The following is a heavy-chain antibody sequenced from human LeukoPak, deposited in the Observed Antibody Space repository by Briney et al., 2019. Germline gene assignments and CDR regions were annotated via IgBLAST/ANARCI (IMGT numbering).Heavy chain of an antibody. CDR3: ARRGGDYVASLDY. CDR2: IYPGDSDT. Sequence: GESLKISCKGSGYSFTSYWIGWVRQMPGKGLEWMGIIYPGDSDTRYSPSFQGQVTSSADKSISTAYLQWSSLKASDTAVYYCARRGGDYVASLDYWGQGTLVTVSS. V-gene: IGHV5-51*01. CDR1: GYSFTSYW. D-gene: IGHD4-17*01. J-gene: IGHJ4*02.